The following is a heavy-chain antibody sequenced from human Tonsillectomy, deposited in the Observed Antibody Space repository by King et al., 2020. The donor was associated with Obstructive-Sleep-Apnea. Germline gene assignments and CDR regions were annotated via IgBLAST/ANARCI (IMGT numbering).Heavy chain of an antibody. CDR1: GFTFSNYG. CDR3: AKDGRVRRGSCYSDY. Sequence: VQLVESGGGVVQPGRSLRLSCAASGFTFSNYGMHWVRQAPGKGLEWVAVISYDGSNKYYADSVKGRFTISRDNSKNTLYLQMNSLRAEDTAVYYCAKDGRVRRGSCYSDYWGQGTLVTVSS. J-gene: IGHJ4*02. D-gene: IGHD2-15*01. CDR2: ISYDGSNK. V-gene: IGHV3-30*18.